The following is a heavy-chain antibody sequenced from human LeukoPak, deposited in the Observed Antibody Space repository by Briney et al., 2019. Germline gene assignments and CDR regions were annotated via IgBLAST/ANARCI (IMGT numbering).Heavy chain of an antibody. CDR2: IYPGDSDT. J-gene: IGHJ4*02. Sequence: GESLKISCQGSGYSFTSYWIGWVRQMPGKGLEWMGIIYPGDSDTRYSPSFQGQVTISADKSISTAYLQWSSLKASDTAMYYCARAPRLNYYDSSGSLYYFDYWGQGTLVTVSS. D-gene: IGHD3-22*01. V-gene: IGHV5-51*01. CDR3: ARAPRLNYYDSSGSLYYFDY. CDR1: GYSFTSYW.